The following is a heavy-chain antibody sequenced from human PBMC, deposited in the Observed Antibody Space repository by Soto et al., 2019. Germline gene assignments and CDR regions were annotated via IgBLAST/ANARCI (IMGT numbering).Heavy chain of an antibody. D-gene: IGHD5-18*01. CDR2: IYYSGST. CDR1: GGSISSSSYY. Sequence: SETLSLTCTVSGGSISSSSYYWGWIRQPPGKGLEWIGSIYYSGSTYYNPSLKSRVTISVDTSKNQFSLKLSSVTAADTAVYYCASLDTAMVAFDYWGQGTLVTVS. J-gene: IGHJ4*02. CDR3: ASLDTAMVAFDY. V-gene: IGHV4-39*01.